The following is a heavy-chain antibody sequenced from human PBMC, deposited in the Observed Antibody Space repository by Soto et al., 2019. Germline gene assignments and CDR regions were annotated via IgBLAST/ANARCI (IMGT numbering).Heavy chain of an antibody. Sequence: EVQLVESGGGLVKPGGSLRLSCAASGFTFSNYNMNWVRKAPGKGLEWVSSISSSSSYIYYADAVKGRFTISRDNAKNSRYLQMKSLRAEDTAIYFCASQYDFLTGFQFDPRGQGTLVTVSS. CDR3: ASQYDFLTGFQFDP. D-gene: IGHD3-9*01. J-gene: IGHJ5*02. V-gene: IGHV3-21*01. CDR1: GFTFSNYN. CDR2: ISSSSSYI.